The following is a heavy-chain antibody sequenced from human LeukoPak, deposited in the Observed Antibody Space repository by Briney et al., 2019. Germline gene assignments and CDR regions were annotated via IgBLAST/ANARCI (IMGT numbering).Heavy chain of an antibody. CDR3: ARDVGYGDYVATSGADY. J-gene: IGHJ4*02. CDR2: ISYDESNK. CDR1: GFTFSSYA. Sequence: GGSLRLSCAASGFTFSSYAMHWVRQAPGKGLGWVAAISYDESNKYYADSVKGRFTISRDNSKNTLHLQINSLRAEDTAVYHCARDVGYGDYVATSGADYWGQGTLVTVSS. D-gene: IGHD4-17*01. V-gene: IGHV3-30-3*01.